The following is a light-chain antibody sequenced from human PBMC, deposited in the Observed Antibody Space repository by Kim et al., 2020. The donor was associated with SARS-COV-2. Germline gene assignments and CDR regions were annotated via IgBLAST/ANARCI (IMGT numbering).Light chain of an antibody. CDR3: QQCSDFRYS. CDR2: KAS. V-gene: IGKV1-5*03. Sequence: DIQMTQSPSTLSASVGDRVTITCRASQSISTWLTWYQQKPGKVPRLLSYKASSLESGVPSRFSGSGSGTEFTLTISNLQPDDFATYYCQQCSDFRYSFGQGTKVEI. J-gene: IGKJ2*03. CDR1: QSISTW.